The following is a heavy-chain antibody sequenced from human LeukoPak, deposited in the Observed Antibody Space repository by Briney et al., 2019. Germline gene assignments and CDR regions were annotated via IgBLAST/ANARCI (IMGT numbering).Heavy chain of an antibody. J-gene: IGHJ5*02. D-gene: IGHD2-21*02. Sequence: SVKVSCRASGGTLSSYTISWVRQAPGQGLEWMGGIIPIFGTANYAQKFQGRVTITADESTSTAYMELSSLRSEDTAVYYCATLPYCGGDCYYSWFDPWGQGTLVTVSS. CDR3: ATLPYCGGDCYYSWFDP. CDR2: IIPIFGTA. V-gene: IGHV1-69*13. CDR1: GGTLSSYT.